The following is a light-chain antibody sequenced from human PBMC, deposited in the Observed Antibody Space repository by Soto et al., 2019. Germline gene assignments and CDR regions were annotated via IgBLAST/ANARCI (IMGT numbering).Light chain of an antibody. CDR3: AAWDERLKGWM. CDR2: GDN. V-gene: IGLV1-44*01. J-gene: IGLJ3*02. CDR1: SSNIGSNS. Sequence: QSVLIQPPSVSGTPGQRVIISCSGSSSNIGSNSANWYQQLPGTAPGLLIYGDNKRPSRVPDRFSGSKSGTSASLAISGPQSGDEADYYCAAWDERLKGWMFGGGTKVTVL.